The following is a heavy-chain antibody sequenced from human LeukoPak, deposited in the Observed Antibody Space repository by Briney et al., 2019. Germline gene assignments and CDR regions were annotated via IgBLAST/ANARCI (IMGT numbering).Heavy chain of an antibody. CDR1: GCTFTSYY. CDR3: ARWYHPRQEEYYYYYGMDV. D-gene: IGHD1-14*01. CDR2: INPSGGST. J-gene: IGHJ6*02. Sequence: GASVKVSCKASGCTFTSYYMHWVRQAPGQGLEWMGIINPSGGSTSYAQKFQGRVTMTRDTSTSTVYMELSSLRSEDTAVYYCARWYHPRQEEYYYYYGMDVWGQGTTVTVSS. V-gene: IGHV1-46*01.